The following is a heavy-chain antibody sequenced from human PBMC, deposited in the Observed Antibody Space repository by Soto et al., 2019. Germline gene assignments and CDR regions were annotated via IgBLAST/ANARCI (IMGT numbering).Heavy chain of an antibody. CDR2: IYSGGST. V-gene: IGHV3-66*01. Sequence: EVQVVESGGGLVQPGGSLRLSCAVSGFTVSSNYMSWVRQAPGKGLEWVSVIYSGGSTYYADSVKGRFTISRDNSKNTLSLQMNSLRAEDTDVYYCARDNVWFGERDYWGQGTLVTVSS. CDR1: GFTVSSNY. D-gene: IGHD3-10*01. CDR3: ARDNVWFGERDY. J-gene: IGHJ4*02.